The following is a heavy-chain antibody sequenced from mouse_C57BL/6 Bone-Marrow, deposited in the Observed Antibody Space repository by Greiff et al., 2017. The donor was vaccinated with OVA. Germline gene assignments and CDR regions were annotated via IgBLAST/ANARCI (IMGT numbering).Heavy chain of an antibody. CDR3: TDGYYFDY. CDR2: IDPENGDT. CDR1: GFNIKDDY. J-gene: IGHJ2*01. V-gene: IGHV14-4*01. Sequence: EVQLQQSGAELVRPGASVKLSCTASGFNIKDDYMHWVKQRPEQGLEWIGWIDPENGDTEYASKFQGKATITADTSSNTAYLQLSSLTSEDTAVYYCTDGYYFDYWGRGTTLTVSS.